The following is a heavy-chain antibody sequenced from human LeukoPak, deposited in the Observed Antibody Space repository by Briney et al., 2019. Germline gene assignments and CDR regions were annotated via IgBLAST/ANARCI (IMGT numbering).Heavy chain of an antibody. CDR1: GYTFTSYA. Sequence: GASVKVFCKASGYTFTSYAMHWVRQAPGQRLEWMGWINAGNGNATYTQKFQDRVTFTRDTSASTAYMDLSSLRSVDTAVYYCARVSSGWHGYLDHWGQGTPVTVSS. CDR3: ARVSSGWHGYLDH. V-gene: IGHV1-3*01. J-gene: IGHJ4*02. D-gene: IGHD6-25*01. CDR2: INAGNGNA.